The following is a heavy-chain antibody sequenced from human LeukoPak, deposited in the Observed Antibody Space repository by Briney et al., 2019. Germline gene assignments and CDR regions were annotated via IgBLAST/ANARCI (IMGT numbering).Heavy chain of an antibody. CDR1: GFTFSSYW. CDR3: ARVYYDILVQVLGYFDY. V-gene: IGHV3-66*01. CDR2: IYSGGST. J-gene: IGHJ4*02. D-gene: IGHD3-9*01. Sequence: PGGSLRLSCAASGFTFSSYWMSWVRQAPGKGLEWVSVIYSGGSTYYADSVKGRFTISRDNSKNTLYLQMNSLRAEDTAVYYCARVYYDILVQVLGYFDYWGQGTLVTVSS.